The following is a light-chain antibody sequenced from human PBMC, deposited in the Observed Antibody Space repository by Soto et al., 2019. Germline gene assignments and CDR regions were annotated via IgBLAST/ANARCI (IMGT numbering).Light chain of an antibody. CDR1: SSDIGGYNY. CDR3: SSYKTSSTVVV. J-gene: IGLJ2*01. V-gene: IGLV2-14*01. Sequence: QSVLTQPASVSGSPGQSITISCTGTSSDIGGYNYVSWYQQYPGKAPKLMIFGVSDRPSGVSNRFSGSKSGTTASLTISGLQAEYEADYYCSSYKTSSTVVVFGGGTKLTVL. CDR2: GVS.